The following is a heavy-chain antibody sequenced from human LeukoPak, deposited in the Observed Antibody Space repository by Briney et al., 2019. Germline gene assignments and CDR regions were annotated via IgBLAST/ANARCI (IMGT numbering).Heavy chain of an antibody. CDR2: IYPGDSDT. CDR1: GYSFTSYW. D-gene: IGHD3-22*01. J-gene: IGHJ4*02. Sequence: GESLKISCQGSGYSFTSYWIGWVRQMPGKGLEWMGIIYPGDSDTRYSPSFQGQVTISADKSISTAYLQWSSLKASDTAMYYCARQYYYDSSGHPGDYWGQGTLVTVSS. CDR3: ARQYYYDSSGHPGDY. V-gene: IGHV5-51*01.